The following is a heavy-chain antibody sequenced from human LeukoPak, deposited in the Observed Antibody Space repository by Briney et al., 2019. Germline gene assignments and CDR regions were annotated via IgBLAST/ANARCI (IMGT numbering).Heavy chain of an antibody. CDR1: GFTFSSYA. CDR2: ISGSGGST. J-gene: IGHJ3*02. Sequence: GGSLRLSCAASGFTFSSYAMSWVRQAPGKGLEWVSAISGSGGSTYYADSVKGRFTISRDNSKNTLYLQMNSLRAEDTAVYYCANLLRYFDWLQDAFDIWDQGTMVTVSS. D-gene: IGHD3-9*01. V-gene: IGHV3-23*01. CDR3: ANLLRYFDWLQDAFDI.